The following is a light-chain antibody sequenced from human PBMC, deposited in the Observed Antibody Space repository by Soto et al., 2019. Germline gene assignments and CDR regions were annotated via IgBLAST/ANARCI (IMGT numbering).Light chain of an antibody. CDR1: QSVSNH. CDR3: QQFGHLPPFT. V-gene: IGKV3-15*01. CDR2: DAS. Sequence: EIVMTQSPANLSVSPGDRAILSCRASQSVSNHLAWYQQKRGQAPRLLIYDASTRATGIPARFSGSGSGTDFTLPISSLESEDFAVYFCQQFGHLPPFTFGQGTKLEIK. J-gene: IGKJ2*01.